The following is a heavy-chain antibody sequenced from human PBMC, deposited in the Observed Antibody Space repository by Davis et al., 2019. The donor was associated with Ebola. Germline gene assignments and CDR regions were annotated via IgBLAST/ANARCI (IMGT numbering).Heavy chain of an antibody. CDR3: ARAEYYDSSGYPGAY. CDR1: GFTFSSYS. V-gene: IGHV3-21*01. D-gene: IGHD3-22*01. J-gene: IGHJ4*02. Sequence: GGSLRLSCAASGFTFSSYSMNWVRQAPGKGLEWVSSISSSSSYIYYADSVKGRFTISRDNAKNSLYLQMNSLRAEDTAVYYCARAEYYDSSGYPGAYWGQGTLVTVSS. CDR2: ISSSSSYI.